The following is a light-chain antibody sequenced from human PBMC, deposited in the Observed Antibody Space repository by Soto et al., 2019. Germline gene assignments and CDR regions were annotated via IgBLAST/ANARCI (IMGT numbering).Light chain of an antibody. V-gene: IGLV2-14*01. CDR1: SNDVGTYNS. Sequence: QSVLTQRASVSGSPGQSITISCTGTSNDVGTYNSVSWYQQYPGKAPKLMIHDVSNRPSGVSNRFSGSKSGNTASLTISGLQLQDEADYYCSSYPSSSSDVFGSGTSVTV. CDR3: SSYPSSSSDV. CDR2: DVS. J-gene: IGLJ1*01.